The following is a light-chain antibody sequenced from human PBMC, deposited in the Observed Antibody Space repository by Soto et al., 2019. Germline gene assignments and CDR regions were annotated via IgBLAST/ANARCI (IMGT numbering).Light chain of an antibody. V-gene: IGKV3-15*01. J-gene: IGKJ1*01. CDR2: VAS. CDR1: QSVSSN. Sequence: DIVMTQSPATLYVSPGERATLSCRASQSVSSNLAWYQQKPGQAHRVIIYVASTRATCIPARFSGSECGTEVTIAMSCLQSEDFAVYYWQRYSNWPPWTFGQGTKVEIK. CDR3: QRYSNWPPWT.